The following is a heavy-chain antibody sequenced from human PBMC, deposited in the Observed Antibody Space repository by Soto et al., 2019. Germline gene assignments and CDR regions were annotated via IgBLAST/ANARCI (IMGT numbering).Heavy chain of an antibody. V-gene: IGHV4-30-2*01. Sequence: QLQLQESGSGLVRPSQTLSLTCAVSGGSISSGGYSWNWIRQPPGKGLEWIGYIYHSGSTLYNPSLKSRVTISEEKSKIQFFLKLSSVPAAGTAVYYCARDQLEGNWFDPWGEGTLVTVSS. D-gene: IGHD1-1*01. CDR1: GGSISSGGYS. CDR3: ARDQLEGNWFDP. CDR2: IYHSGST. J-gene: IGHJ5*02.